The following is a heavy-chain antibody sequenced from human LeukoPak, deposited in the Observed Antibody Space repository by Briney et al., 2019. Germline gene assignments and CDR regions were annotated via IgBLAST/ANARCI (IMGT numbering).Heavy chain of an antibody. J-gene: IGHJ4*02. Sequence: PGGSLRLSCAASGFTFSSYGMHWVRQAPGKGLEWVAVISYDGSNKYYADSVKGRFTISRDNSKNTLYLQMNSLRAEDTAVYYCANGVEQQLVGGYYFDYWGQGTLVTVSS. V-gene: IGHV3-30*18. D-gene: IGHD6-13*01. CDR3: ANGVEQQLVGGYYFDY. CDR2: ISYDGSNK. CDR1: GFTFSSYG.